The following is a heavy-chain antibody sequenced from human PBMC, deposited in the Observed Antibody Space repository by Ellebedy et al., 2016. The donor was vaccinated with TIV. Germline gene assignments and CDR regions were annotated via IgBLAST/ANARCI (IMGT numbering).Heavy chain of an antibody. CDR2: VSYSGSP. Sequence: MPSETLSLTCSVSGGSLSSTRYSWACIRQPPGKGLASIGSVSYSGSPYYSPSFKSRVTLSADTSKNQFSLNLRTATAADTAVYYCARTDPWQPIDDWGQGILVSVSS. J-gene: IGHJ4*02. CDR3: ARTDPWQPIDD. CDR1: GGSLSSTRYS. D-gene: IGHD2-21*02. V-gene: IGHV4-39*01.